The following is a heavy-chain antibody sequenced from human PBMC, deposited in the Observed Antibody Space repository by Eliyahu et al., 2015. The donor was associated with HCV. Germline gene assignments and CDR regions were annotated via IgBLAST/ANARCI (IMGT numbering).Heavy chain of an antibody. CDR3: ARTSTAIGAFDI. V-gene: IGHV5-51*01. J-gene: IGHJ3*02. CDR1: GYSFTSYW. CDR2: IFPGDSXT. Sequence: EVQLVQSGAEVKXXGESXKISCKGSGYSFTSYWIGWVRQMPGKGLEWMGMIFPGDSXTRYSPSFQGQVTISADKSISTAYLQWSSLKASDTAMYYCARTSTAIGAFDIWGQGTMVTVSS. D-gene: IGHD2-21*02.